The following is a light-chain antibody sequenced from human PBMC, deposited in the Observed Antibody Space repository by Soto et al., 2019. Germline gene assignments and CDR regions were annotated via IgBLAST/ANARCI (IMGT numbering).Light chain of an antibody. CDR2: AAS. J-gene: IGKJ3*01. Sequence: DIQMTQSPSSLSASVGDRVTITCRASQSISSYLNWYQQKPGKAPQLLIYAASSLQSGVPSRFSGRGPGTHFTLTISSLQPEDFATYYCQQSYSTPLTFGPGTNVDIK. V-gene: IGKV1-39*01. CDR1: QSISSY. CDR3: QQSYSTPLT.